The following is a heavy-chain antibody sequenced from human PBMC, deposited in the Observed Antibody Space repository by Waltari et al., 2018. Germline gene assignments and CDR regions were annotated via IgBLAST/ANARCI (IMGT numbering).Heavy chain of an antibody. CDR3: ARTRNDDAFDI. J-gene: IGHJ3*02. V-gene: IGHV4-59*11. CDR2: IYYSGST. Sequence: QVQLQESGPGLVKPSETLSLTCTVSGGSISSHYWSWIRQPPGKGLEWIGYIYYSGSTNYNPSRKSRVTISLDTSKNQFSLKLSSVTAADTSVYYCARTRNDDAFDIWGQGTMVTVSS. CDR1: GGSISSHY.